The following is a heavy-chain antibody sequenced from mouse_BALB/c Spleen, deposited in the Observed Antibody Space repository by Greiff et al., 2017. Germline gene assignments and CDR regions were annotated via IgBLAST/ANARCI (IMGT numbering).Heavy chain of an antibody. V-gene: IGHV2-5-1*01. J-gene: IGHJ3*01. CDR3: AKGGPYGNYEGFAWFAY. D-gene: IGHD2-1*01. Sequence: VQLQQSGPSLVQPSQSLSITCTVSGFSLTSYGVHWVRQSPGKGLEWLGVIWRGGSTDYNAAFMSRLSITKDNSKSQVFFKMNSLQADDTAIYYCAKGGPYGNYEGFAWFAYWGQGTLVTVSA. CDR1: GFSLTSYG. CDR2: IWRGGST.